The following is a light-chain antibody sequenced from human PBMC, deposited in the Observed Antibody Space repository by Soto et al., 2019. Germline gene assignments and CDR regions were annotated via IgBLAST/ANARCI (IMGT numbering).Light chain of an antibody. J-gene: IGKJ1*01. V-gene: IGKV3-15*01. CDR1: QSVDIN. Sequence: EIVLTQSPATLSVSPGERVTLSCRASQSVDINLAWYQQKPGQGPRLLIYGASTRATDMPGRFSGRGAGAEFTLTISRLEPEDFAVYYCQQYGSSGTFGQGTKVDIK. CDR3: QQYGSSGT. CDR2: GAS.